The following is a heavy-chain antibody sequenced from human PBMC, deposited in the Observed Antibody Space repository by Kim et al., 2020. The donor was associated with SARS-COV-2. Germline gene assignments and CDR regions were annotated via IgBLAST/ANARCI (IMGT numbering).Heavy chain of an antibody. V-gene: IGHV3-9*01. CDR1: GFTFDDYA. D-gene: IGHD2-8*02. CDR3: AKDMSQDIVLVPYAIDY. CDR2: ISWNSGSI. J-gene: IGHJ4*01. Sequence: GGSLRLSCAASGFTFDDYAMHWVRQAPGKGLEWVSGISWNSGSIGYADSVKGRFTISRDNAKNSLYLQMNSLRAEDTALYYCAKDMSQDIVLVPYAIDY.